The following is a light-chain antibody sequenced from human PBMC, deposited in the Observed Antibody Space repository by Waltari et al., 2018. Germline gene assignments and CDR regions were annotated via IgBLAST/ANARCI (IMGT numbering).Light chain of an antibody. CDR2: QDN. V-gene: IGLV3-1*01. Sequence: DLTQPPSVSVSPGQTASITCSGEKLGDKYVSWYQQKPGQSPVLVIHQDNKRPSGSPGRFAGSNSGNTATLTISGTQAVDEADYYCQTWDSSTVLFGGGTKVTVL. CDR1: KLGDKY. CDR3: QTWDSSTVL. J-gene: IGLJ2*01.